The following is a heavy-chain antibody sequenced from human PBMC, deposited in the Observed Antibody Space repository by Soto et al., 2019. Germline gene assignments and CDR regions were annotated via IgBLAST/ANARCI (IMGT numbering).Heavy chain of an antibody. V-gene: IGHV3-30-3*01. D-gene: IGHD3-22*01. Sequence: QVQLVESGGGVVQPGRSLRLSCAASGFTFSSYAMHWVRQAPGKGLEWVADISYDGSNKYYADSVKGRFTISRDNSKNTLYLQMKSLRAEDTSVYYCARDRYYYDSSGSLGYWGQGTLVTVSS. CDR1: GFTFSSYA. J-gene: IGHJ4*02. CDR3: ARDRYYYDSSGSLGY. CDR2: ISYDGSNK.